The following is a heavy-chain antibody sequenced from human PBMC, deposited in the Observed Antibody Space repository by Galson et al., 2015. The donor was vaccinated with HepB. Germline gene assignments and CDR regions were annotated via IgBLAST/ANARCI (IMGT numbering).Heavy chain of an antibody. CDR1: GYTFTSYG. V-gene: IGHV1-18*04. CDR2: ISASNGNT. Sequence: QSGAEVKKPGASVKVSCKASGYTFTSYGISWVRQAPGQGLEWMGWISASNGNTNYAQKLQGRVTMTTDTSTSTAYMELRSLRTDDTAMYYCARCSSGYAAANWFDPWGQGTLVTVSS. J-gene: IGHJ5*02. CDR3: ARCSSGYAAANWFDP. D-gene: IGHD6-13*01.